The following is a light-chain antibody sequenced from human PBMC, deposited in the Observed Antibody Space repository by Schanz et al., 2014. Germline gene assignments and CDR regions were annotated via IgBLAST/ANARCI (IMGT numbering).Light chain of an antibody. CDR3: QHYHSWPYT. CDR1: QSVSSKY. J-gene: IGKJ2*01. V-gene: IGKV3-20*01. Sequence: EIVLTQSPGTLSLSPGERATLSCRASQSVSSKYLSWYQQIPGQAPRLVISAASRRATGIPDRFSGSGSGTDFTLTISRLEPEDLAVYYCQHYHSWPYTFGQGSKLDIK. CDR2: AAS.